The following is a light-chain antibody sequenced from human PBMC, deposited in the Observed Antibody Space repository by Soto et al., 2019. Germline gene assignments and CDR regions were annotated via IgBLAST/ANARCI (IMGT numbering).Light chain of an antibody. V-gene: IGKV1-5*03. CDR1: QNINIW. CDR2: KSS. Sequence: DIQMTQSPSTLSASVGDRVTITCRASQNINIWLAWYQQKPGKAPKFLIWKSSTLEFGVSSRFSGSGSGTEFTLTISSLQPDDIATYYCQQYNSYPVTFGQGTKVEIK. CDR3: QQYNSYPVT. J-gene: IGKJ1*01.